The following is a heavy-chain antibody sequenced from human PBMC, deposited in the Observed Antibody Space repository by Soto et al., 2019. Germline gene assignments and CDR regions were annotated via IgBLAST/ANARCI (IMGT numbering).Heavy chain of an antibody. Sequence: ASVKVSCKASGYTFTSYGISWVRQAPGQGLEWMGWISAYNGNTNYAQKLQGRVTMTTDTSTSTAYMELRSLRSDDTAVYYCARDWGSSWYTEVLRAQYYFDYWGQGTLVTVYS. D-gene: IGHD6-13*01. CDR2: ISAYNGNT. CDR3: ARDWGSSWYTEVLRAQYYFDY. J-gene: IGHJ4*02. V-gene: IGHV1-18*01. CDR1: GYTFTSYG.